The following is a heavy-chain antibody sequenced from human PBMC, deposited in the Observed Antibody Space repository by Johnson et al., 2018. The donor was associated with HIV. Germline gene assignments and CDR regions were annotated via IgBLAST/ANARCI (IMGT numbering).Heavy chain of an antibody. V-gene: IGHV3-7*01. CDR3: ARDRYPVDTAMAGEDAFDI. CDR1: GFTVSSNY. Sequence: VQLVESGGGLIQPGGSLRLSCAASGFTVSSNYMSWVRQAPGKGLEWVANIQQDGSEKYYVDSVKGRFTISSDNAKNSLYLQMNSLRAEDTAVYYCARDRYPVDTAMAGEDAFDIWGQGTMVTVSS. D-gene: IGHD5-18*01. J-gene: IGHJ3*02. CDR2: IQQDGSEK.